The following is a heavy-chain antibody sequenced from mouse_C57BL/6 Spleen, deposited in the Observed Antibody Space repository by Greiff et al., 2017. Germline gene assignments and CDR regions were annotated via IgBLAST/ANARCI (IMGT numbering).Heavy chain of an antibody. CDR3: ARRRTGTDAMDY. CDR1: GYSFTGYY. J-gene: IGHJ4*01. Sequence: EVKLQESGPELVKPGASVKISCKASGYSFTGYYMNWVKQSPEKSLEWIGEINPITGGTTYNQKFKAKATLTVDKSSSTAYMQLKSLTSEDSAVYYCARRRTGTDAMDYWGQGTSVTVSS. CDR2: INPITGGT. D-gene: IGHD4-1*01. V-gene: IGHV1-42*01.